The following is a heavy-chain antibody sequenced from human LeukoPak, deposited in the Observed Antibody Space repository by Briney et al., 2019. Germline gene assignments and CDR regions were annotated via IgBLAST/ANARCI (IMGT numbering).Heavy chain of an antibody. V-gene: IGHV3-21*01. CDR2: ISSSSSYI. D-gene: IGHD5-24*01. Sequence: GGSLRLSCAASGFTFSSYSMNWVRQAPGKGLEWVSSISSSSSYIYYADSVKGRFTISRDNAKNSLYLQMNSLRAEDTAVYYCASLGVEMATADYWGQGTLVTVSS. J-gene: IGHJ4*02. CDR3: ASLGVEMATADY. CDR1: GFTFSSYS.